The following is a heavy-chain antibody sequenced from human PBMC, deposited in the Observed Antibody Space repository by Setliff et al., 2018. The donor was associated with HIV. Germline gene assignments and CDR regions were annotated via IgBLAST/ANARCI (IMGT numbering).Heavy chain of an antibody. J-gene: IGHJ4*02. Sequence: KSSETLSLTCAVYGGSFSGYYWSWIRQPPGKGLEWIGEINHSGSTNYNPSLKSRVTISVDTSKNQFSLKLSSVTAADTAVYYCARVQVDWGSRDFDYWGQGTLVTVSS. CDR3: ARVQVDWGSRDFDY. CDR2: INHSGST. V-gene: IGHV4-34*01. CDR1: GGSFSGYY. D-gene: IGHD3-9*01.